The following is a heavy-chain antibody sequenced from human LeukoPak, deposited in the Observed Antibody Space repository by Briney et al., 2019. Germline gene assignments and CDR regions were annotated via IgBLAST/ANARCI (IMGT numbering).Heavy chain of an antibody. D-gene: IGHD3-10*01. V-gene: IGHV3-23*01. CDR2: LTTSGGST. CDR1: GFTFNSYW. CDR3: AKSGGSGNYYPVFYYMDV. J-gene: IGHJ6*03. Sequence: GGSLRLSCAVSGFTFNSYWMTWVRQAPGKGLEWVSGLTTSGGSTYYADSVKGRFTISRDNSKSTLYLQMNSLRAEDTAVYYCAKSGGSGNYYPVFYYMDVWGKGTTVTMSS.